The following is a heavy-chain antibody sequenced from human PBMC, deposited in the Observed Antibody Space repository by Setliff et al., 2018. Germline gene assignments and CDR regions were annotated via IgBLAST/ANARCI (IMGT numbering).Heavy chain of an antibody. J-gene: IGHJ6*03. Sequence: SETLSLTCTVSGDSINYYYWTWIRQPPGKGLEWIGYIYHSGGANYNPSLKSRVTISVATSKKQFSLNLNSVTVADTAVYYCARMSGFLYMDVWGKGTTVTVSS. D-gene: IGHD3-3*01. CDR2: IYHSGGA. CDR3: ARMSGFLYMDV. CDR1: GDSINYYY. V-gene: IGHV4-59*12.